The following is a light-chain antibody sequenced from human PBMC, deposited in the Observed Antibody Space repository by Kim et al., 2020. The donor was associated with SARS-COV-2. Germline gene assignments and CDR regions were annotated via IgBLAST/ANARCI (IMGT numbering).Light chain of an antibody. J-gene: IGLJ3*02. V-gene: IGLV1-47*02. CDR3: AVWDDSLRGWV. CDR2: SNN. Sequence: QSVLTQPPSASGTPGQRVTISCSGSSSNVGSNSVYWYQQFPGTTPKLLIYSNNKRPSGVPGRFSGSKSGTSASLAISGLRSEDEADYYCAVWDDSLRGWVFGGGTQLTVL. CDR1: SSNVGSNS.